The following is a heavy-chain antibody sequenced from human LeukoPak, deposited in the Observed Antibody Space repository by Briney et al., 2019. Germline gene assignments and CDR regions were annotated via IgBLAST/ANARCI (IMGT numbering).Heavy chain of an antibody. CDR2: INDRGGYI. Sequence: GGSLRLSCAASRLTFSMYSMAWVRQAPGKGLEWVSVINDRGGYIQDADSVKGRFTISRDNSQNTLFLQMNSLRAEDTAVYYCVRERDRGIEVADDFDYWGQGTLVTVSS. CDR3: VRERDRGIEVADDFDY. J-gene: IGHJ4*02. D-gene: IGHD6-19*01. V-gene: IGHV3-23*01. CDR1: RLTFSMYS.